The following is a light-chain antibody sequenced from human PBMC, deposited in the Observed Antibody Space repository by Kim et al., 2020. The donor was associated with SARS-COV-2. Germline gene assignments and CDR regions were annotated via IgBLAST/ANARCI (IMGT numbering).Light chain of an antibody. CDR3: QQYDTNSRT. CDR2: DVS. Sequence: ASVGDRVTITGRASQSISTWLAWYQHKPGKAPKLLIHDVSSLESGVPSRFSGSGSGTEFTLTISSLQPDDYATYYCQQYDTNSRTFGRGTKVDIK. J-gene: IGKJ1*01. CDR1: QSISTW. V-gene: IGKV1-5*01.